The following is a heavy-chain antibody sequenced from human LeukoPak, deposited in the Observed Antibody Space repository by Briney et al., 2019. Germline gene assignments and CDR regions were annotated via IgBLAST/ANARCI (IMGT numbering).Heavy chain of an antibody. CDR2: IYTSGST. Sequence: PSQTLSLTCTVSGNSISSGDNYWSWIRQPAGKGLEWIGRIYTSGSTNYNPSLKSRVTISVDTSKNQFSLKLSSVTAADTAVYYCARARIETFSTHYDYWGQGTLVTVSS. V-gene: IGHV4-61*02. D-gene: IGHD1-14*01. CDR3: ARARIETFSTHYDY. J-gene: IGHJ4*02. CDR1: GNSISSGDNY.